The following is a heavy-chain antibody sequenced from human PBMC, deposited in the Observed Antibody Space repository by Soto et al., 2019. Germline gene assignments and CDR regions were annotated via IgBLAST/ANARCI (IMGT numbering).Heavy chain of an antibody. CDR3: AKEPDFDY. V-gene: IGHV3-30*18. Sequence: GGSRRLSCAASGFSFSSYGMHWVRQAPGKGLEWVAMISYDGTDEYYADSVKGRFTISRDNSKNAVYLQMNSLRAEDTAVYYCAKEPDFDYWGQGT. CDR1: GFSFSSYG. J-gene: IGHJ4*02. CDR2: ISYDGTDE.